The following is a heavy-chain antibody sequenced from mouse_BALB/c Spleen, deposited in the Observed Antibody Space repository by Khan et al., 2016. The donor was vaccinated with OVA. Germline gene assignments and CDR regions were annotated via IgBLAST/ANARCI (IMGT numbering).Heavy chain of an antibody. Sequence: LEVSGAELAKPGASVKMSCKASGYTFTTYWMHWVKQRPGQGLEWIGYINPTSGYTDYNQKFKDKATLTADKSSSTAYMQLSSLTSDDSAVYYGASDRIDYWGQGTTLTVSS. CDR3: ASDRIDY. J-gene: IGHJ2*01. V-gene: IGHV1-7*01. CDR1: GYTFTTYW. CDR2: INPTSGYT.